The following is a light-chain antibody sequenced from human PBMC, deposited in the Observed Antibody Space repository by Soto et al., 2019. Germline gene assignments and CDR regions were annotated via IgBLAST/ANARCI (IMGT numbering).Light chain of an antibody. Sequence: QSALTQPASVSGSPGQSVTISCSGSDIGNYNLVSWYQHLPGRAPKLLIFEVTMRPSGISDRFSGSKSVSTASLTISGLQAEDEGDYYCASYAGSRTYVFGSGTKVTV. CDR2: EVT. CDR3: ASYAGSRTYV. V-gene: IGLV2-23*02. J-gene: IGLJ1*01. CDR1: SDIGNYNL.